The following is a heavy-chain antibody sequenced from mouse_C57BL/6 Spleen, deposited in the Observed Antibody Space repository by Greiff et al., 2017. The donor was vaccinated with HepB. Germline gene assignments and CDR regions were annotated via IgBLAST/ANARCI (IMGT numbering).Heavy chain of an antibody. Sequence: VQLQQSGPELVKPGASVKLSCKASGYTFTSYDINWVKRRPGQGLEWIGWIYPRDGSTKYNEKFKGKATLTVDTSSSTAYMELHSLTSEDSAVYFCARYDYGSSYRAMDYWGQGTSVTVSS. CDR2: IYPRDGST. CDR1: GYTFTSYD. J-gene: IGHJ4*01. V-gene: IGHV1-85*01. D-gene: IGHD1-1*01. CDR3: ARYDYGSSYRAMDY.